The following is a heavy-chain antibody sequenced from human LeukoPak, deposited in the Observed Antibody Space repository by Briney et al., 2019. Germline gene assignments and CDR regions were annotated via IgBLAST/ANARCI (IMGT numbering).Heavy chain of an antibody. J-gene: IGHJ3*02. Sequence: SETLSLTCTVSGGSISSYYWGWIRQPPGKGLEWIGSIYHSGSTYYNPSLKSRVTISVDTSKNQFSLKLSSVTAADTAVYYCARGYSGWDAFDIWGQGTMVTVSS. V-gene: IGHV4-39*07. CDR1: GGSISSYY. CDR3: ARGYSGWDAFDI. D-gene: IGHD6-19*01. CDR2: IYHSGST.